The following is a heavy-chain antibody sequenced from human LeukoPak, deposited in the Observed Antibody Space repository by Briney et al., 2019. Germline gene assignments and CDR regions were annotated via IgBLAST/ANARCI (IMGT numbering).Heavy chain of an antibody. CDR2: ISGSGGST. Sequence: GGSLRLSCAASGFTFSDFYMSWIRQAPGKGLEWVSAISGSGGSTYYADSVKGRFTISRDNSKNTLYLQMNSLRAEDTAVYYCAKMRYSYNWGQGTLVTVSS. CDR1: GFTFSDFY. J-gene: IGHJ4*02. V-gene: IGHV3-23*01. D-gene: IGHD1-1*01. CDR3: AKMRYSYN.